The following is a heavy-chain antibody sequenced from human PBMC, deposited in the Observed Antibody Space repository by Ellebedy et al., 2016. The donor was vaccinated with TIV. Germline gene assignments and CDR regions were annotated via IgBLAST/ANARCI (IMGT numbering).Heavy chain of an antibody. V-gene: IGHV1-18*01. Sequence: ASVKVSCXASGYTFTSYGISWVRQAPGQGLEWMGWISAYNGNTNYAQKLQGRVTMTTDTSTSTAYMDLRSLRSDDSAVYYCARGRPLLWRGFNPWGQGTVVTVSS. CDR1: GYTFTSYG. CDR2: ISAYNGNT. D-gene: IGHD3-10*01. CDR3: ARGRPLLWRGFNP. J-gene: IGHJ5*02.